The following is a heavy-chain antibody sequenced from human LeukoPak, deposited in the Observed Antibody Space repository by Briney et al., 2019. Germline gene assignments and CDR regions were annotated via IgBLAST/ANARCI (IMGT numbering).Heavy chain of an antibody. CDR3: AREYCKGGSCYNDAFDI. J-gene: IGHJ3*02. CDR1: GFTFSTYS. D-gene: IGHD2-15*01. CDR2: ISSSSSSI. V-gene: IGHV3-21*01. Sequence: GGSLRLSCAVSGFTFSTYSMNWVRQAPGKGLEWVSFISSSSSSIYYADSLKGRFTISRDNSNNSLYLQMNSLRAEDTAVYYCAREYCKGGSCYNDAFDIWGQGTMVTVSS.